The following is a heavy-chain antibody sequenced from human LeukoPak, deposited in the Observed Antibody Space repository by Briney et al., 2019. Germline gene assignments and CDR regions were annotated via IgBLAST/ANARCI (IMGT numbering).Heavy chain of an antibody. Sequence: PSETLSLTCTVSGGSISNYYWSWIRQPAGKGLEWIGLIYTSGSTNYNPSLKSRVTMSIDRSKNQFSLKLSSVTAADTAVYYCARAGGTAMGTMQKDAFDIWGQGTMVTVSS. CDR3: ARAGGTAMGTMQKDAFDI. J-gene: IGHJ3*02. D-gene: IGHD5-18*01. CDR2: IYTSGST. CDR1: GGSISNYY. V-gene: IGHV4-4*07.